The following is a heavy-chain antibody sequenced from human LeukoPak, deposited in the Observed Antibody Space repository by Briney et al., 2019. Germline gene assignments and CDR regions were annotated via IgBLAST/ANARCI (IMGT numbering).Heavy chain of an antibody. CDR2: INHSGST. Sequence: PSETLSLTCAVYGGSFSGYYWSWIRQPPGKGLEWIGEINHSGSTNYNPSLKSRITISVDTSKNQFSLKLSSVTAADTAVYYCARGYGDSWHDYWGQGALVIVSS. D-gene: IGHD4-17*01. CDR1: GGSFSGYY. J-gene: IGHJ4*02. CDR3: ARGYGDSWHDY. V-gene: IGHV4-34*01.